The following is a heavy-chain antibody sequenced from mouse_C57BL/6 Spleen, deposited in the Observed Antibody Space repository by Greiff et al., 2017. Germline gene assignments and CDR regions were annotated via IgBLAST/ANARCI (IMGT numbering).Heavy chain of an antibody. CDR1: GYTFTGYW. V-gene: IGHV1-9*01. D-gene: IGHD1-1*01. CDR2: ILPGSGST. CDR3: ARRGDYYGSLSYWYFDG. Sequence: QVQLQQSGAELMKPGASVKLSCKATGYTFTGYWIEWVKQRPGHGLEWIGEILPGSGSTNYTEKFKGKATFTADTSSNTAYMQLSSLTTEDSAIYYGARRGDYYGSLSYWYFDGWGTGTTVTVSS. J-gene: IGHJ1*03.